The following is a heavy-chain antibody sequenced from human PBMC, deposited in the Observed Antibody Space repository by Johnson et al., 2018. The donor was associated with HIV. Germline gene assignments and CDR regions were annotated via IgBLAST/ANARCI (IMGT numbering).Heavy chain of an antibody. CDR2: IWYDGTNK. V-gene: IGHV3-33*06. J-gene: IGHJ3*01. CDR1: GFTFSNYA. CDR3: AKDLSWGAAGTGNAFDV. Sequence: QVQLVESGGGVVQPGKSLRLSCAASGFTFSNYATHWVRLAPGKGLEWVAGIWYDGTNKYYSDSVKGRFTFSRDNSKNTLYLQMNSLSAEDTAVYYCAKDLSWGAAGTGNAFDVWGQGTMVTVSS. D-gene: IGHD6-13*01.